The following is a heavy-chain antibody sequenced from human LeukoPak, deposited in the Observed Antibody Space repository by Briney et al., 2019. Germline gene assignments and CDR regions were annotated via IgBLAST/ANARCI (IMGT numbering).Heavy chain of an antibody. V-gene: IGHV4-34*01. D-gene: IGHD5-12*01. CDR2: INHSGST. CDR1: GGSFSGYY. J-gene: IGHJ4*02. CDR3: ARPSGGYSSYFDY. Sequence: SSETLSLTCAVYGGSFSGYYWSWIRQPPGKGLEWIGEINHSGSTNYNPSLKSRVTISVDTSKNQFSLMLSSVTAADTAVYYCARPSGGYSSYFDYWGQGTLVTVSS.